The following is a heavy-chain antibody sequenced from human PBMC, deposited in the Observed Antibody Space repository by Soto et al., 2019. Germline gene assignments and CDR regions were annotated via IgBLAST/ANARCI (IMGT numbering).Heavy chain of an antibody. CDR1: GGTFSSYA. CDR3: ARVDIKYCSSTSCTGSFDY. D-gene: IGHD2-2*01. V-gene: IGHV1-69*13. Sequence: GASVKVSCKASGGTFSSYAISWVRQAPGQGLEWMGGIIPIFGTANYAQKFQGRVTITADESTSTAYMELSSLRSEDTAVYYCARVDIKYCSSTSCTGSFDYWGQGTLVTVSS. CDR2: IIPIFGTA. J-gene: IGHJ4*02.